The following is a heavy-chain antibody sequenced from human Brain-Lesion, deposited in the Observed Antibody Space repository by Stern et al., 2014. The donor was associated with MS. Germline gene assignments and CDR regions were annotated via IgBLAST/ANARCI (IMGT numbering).Heavy chain of an antibody. J-gene: IGHJ4*02. D-gene: IGHD1-26*01. Sequence: QVQLVESGAEVKKPGASVKVSCKVSGYTLTDLSMHWVRQAPRNGLEWMGGFDPEDGETIYAQKFQGRVTMTEDTSTDTAYMELSSLRSEDTAVYYCATLSPGAGGNYYRHFDYWGQGTLVTVSS. CDR1: GYTLTDLS. V-gene: IGHV1-24*01. CDR3: ATLSPGAGGNYYRHFDY. CDR2: FDPEDGET.